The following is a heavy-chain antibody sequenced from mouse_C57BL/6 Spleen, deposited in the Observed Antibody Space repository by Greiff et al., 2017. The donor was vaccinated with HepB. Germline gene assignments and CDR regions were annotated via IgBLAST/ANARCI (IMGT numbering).Heavy chain of an antibody. Sequence: VQLQQSGAELVRPGASVKLSCKASGYTFTDYYINWVKQRPGQGLEWIARIYPGSGNTYYNEKFKGKAKLTAEKSSSTAYMQLSSLTSEDSAVYFCARNGYLSLYAMDYWGQGTSVTVSS. J-gene: IGHJ4*01. CDR2: IYPGSGNT. CDR3: ARNGYLSLYAMDY. V-gene: IGHV1-76*01. D-gene: IGHD2-2*01. CDR1: GYTFTDYY.